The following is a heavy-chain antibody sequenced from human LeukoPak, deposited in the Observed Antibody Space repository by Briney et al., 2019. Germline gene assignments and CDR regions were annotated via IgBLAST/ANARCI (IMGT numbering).Heavy chain of an antibody. CDR2: IYPSDSYT. D-gene: IGHD3-3*02. Sequence: GESLKISCKGSGYSFTSYWIGWVRQMPGKGLEWMGIIYPSDSYTNYSPSFQGHVTISADKSISTAYLQWSSLKASDTAMYYCARQPSVSPDYWGQGTLVTVSS. CDR3: ARQPSVSPDY. CDR1: GYSFTSYW. J-gene: IGHJ4*02. V-gene: IGHV5-51*01.